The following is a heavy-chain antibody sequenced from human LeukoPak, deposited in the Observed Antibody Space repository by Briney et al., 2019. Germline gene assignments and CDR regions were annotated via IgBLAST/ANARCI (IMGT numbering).Heavy chain of an antibody. V-gene: IGHV3-49*03. Sequence: GGSLRLSCTASGFTFGDYPMCWFRQAPGKGLEWVGFIRSKAYGGTTEYAASVKGRFTISRDDSKSIAYLQMNSLKTEDTAVYYCTRDEKYYYGSGSYYYYMDVWGKGTTVTVSS. CDR1: GFTFGDYP. J-gene: IGHJ6*03. CDR3: TRDEKYYYGSGSYYYYMDV. D-gene: IGHD3-10*01. CDR2: IRSKAYGGTT.